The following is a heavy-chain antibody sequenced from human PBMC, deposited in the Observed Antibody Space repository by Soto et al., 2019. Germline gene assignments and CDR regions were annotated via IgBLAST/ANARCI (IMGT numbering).Heavy chain of an antibody. CDR3: TTDSSGYNPDAFDI. J-gene: IGHJ3*02. Sequence: GGSLRLSCAASGLNFSILAMSWVRRAPGKGLEWVGRIKSKTDGGTTDYAAPVKGRFTISRDDSKNTLYLQMNSLKTEDTAVYYCTTDSSGYNPDAFDIWGQGTMVTVSS. CDR2: IKSKTDGGTT. D-gene: IGHD3-22*01. V-gene: IGHV3-15*01. CDR1: GLNFSILA.